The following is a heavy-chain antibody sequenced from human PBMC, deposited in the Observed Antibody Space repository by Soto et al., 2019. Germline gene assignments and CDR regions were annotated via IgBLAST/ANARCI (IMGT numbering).Heavy chain of an antibody. Sequence: EVQLLESGGGLVQPGGSLRLSCAASGFTFSSYAMSWVRQAPGKGLEWVSAISGSGGTTYTYYADSVKGRFTISRDNSQNTLSLHMTSLRAEDTSVYYGAKGRDYGGNYRDYWGQGTLVTVSS. V-gene: IGHV3-23*01. CDR1: GFTFSSYA. D-gene: IGHD4-17*01. CDR3: AKGRDYGGNYRDY. J-gene: IGHJ4*02. CDR2: ISGSGGTTYT.